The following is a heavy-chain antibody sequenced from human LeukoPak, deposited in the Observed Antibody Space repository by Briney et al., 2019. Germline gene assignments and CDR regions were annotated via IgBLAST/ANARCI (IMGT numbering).Heavy chain of an antibody. CDR3: ARGNRRRYCSSTSCYTGAYYYYYYMDV. J-gene: IGHJ6*03. CDR1: GYTFTGYY. D-gene: IGHD2-2*02. Sequence: GASVKVSCKTSGYTFTGYYMHWVRQAPGQGLEWMGWINPNSGGTNYAQKFQGRVTMTRDTSISTAYMELRRLRSDDTAVYYCARGNRRRYCSSTSCYTGAYYYYYYMDVWGKGTTVTVS. CDR2: INPNSGGT. V-gene: IGHV1-2*02.